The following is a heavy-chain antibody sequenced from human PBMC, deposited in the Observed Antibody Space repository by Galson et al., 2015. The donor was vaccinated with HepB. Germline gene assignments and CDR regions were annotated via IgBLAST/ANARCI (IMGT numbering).Heavy chain of an antibody. CDR2: ISSSSSYI. CDR3: ARDSSVDFWRDFWSGYSLCDAFDI. D-gene: IGHD3-3*01. Sequence: SLRLSCAASGFAFSSYSMNWVRQAPGKGLEWVSSISSSSSYIYYADSVKGRFTISRDNAKNSLYLQMNSLRAEDTAVYYCARDSSVDFWRDFWSGYSLCDAFDIWGQGTMVTVSS. V-gene: IGHV3-21*01. CDR1: GFAFSSYS. J-gene: IGHJ3*02.